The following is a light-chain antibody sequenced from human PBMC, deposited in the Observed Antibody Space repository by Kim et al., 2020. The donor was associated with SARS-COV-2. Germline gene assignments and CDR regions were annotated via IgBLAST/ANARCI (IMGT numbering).Light chain of an antibody. CDR2: DAS. Sequence: SASVGDRVTITCQASQDTSNYLNWYQQKPGKAPKLLIYDASNLETGVPSRFSGSGSGTDFTFTISSLQPEDIATYYCQQYDDLPYTFGQGTKLEIK. CDR3: QQYDDLPYT. CDR1: QDTSNY. V-gene: IGKV1-33*01. J-gene: IGKJ2*01.